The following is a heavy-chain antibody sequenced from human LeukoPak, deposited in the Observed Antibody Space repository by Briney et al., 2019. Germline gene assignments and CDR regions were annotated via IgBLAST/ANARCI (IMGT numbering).Heavy chain of an antibody. Sequence: GKSLRLSCAASGFTFSSFSMNWVRQAPGKGLEWVSFIGTTSSGIYYADSVKGRFTISRDNAKNSLYLQMNSLRDEDTAVYYCARAYYGSGSYYNDYWGQGTLVTVSS. D-gene: IGHD3-10*01. CDR3: ARAYYGSGSYYNDY. CDR2: IGTTSSGI. CDR1: GFTFSSFS. V-gene: IGHV3-48*02. J-gene: IGHJ4*02.